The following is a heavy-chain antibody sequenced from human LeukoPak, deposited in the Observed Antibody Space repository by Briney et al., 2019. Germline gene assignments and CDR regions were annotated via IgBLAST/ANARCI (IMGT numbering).Heavy chain of an antibody. Sequence: ASVKVSCTASGYTFTGYYMHWVRQAPGQGLEWMGWINPNSGGTNYAQKFQGRVTMTRDTSISTAYMEMSRLRSDDTAVYYCARDYSGSYSVDYWGQGTLVTVSS. CDR2: INPNSGGT. V-gene: IGHV1-2*02. J-gene: IGHJ4*02. D-gene: IGHD1-26*01. CDR1: GYTFTGYY. CDR3: ARDYSGSYSVDY.